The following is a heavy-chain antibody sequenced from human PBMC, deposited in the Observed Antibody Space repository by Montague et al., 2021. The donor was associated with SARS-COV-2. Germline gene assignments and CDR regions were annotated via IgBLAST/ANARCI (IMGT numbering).Heavy chain of an antibody. CDR3: ARNIGWYSHDR. V-gene: IGHV4-34*01. D-gene: IGHD6-19*01. Sequence: SETLSLTCAVYGGSFSGYYWSWIRQPPGKGLEWIGEINHSGSTNYNPSLKSRVTISVDTSKNQFSLKLRSVTAADTAVYYCARNIGWYSHDRWGQGTLVTVSS. CDR2: INHSGST. J-gene: IGHJ5*02. CDR1: GGSFSGYY.